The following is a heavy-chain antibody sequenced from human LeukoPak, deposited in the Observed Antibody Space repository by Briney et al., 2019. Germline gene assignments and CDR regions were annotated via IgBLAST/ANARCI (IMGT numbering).Heavy chain of an antibody. CDR2: ISSSGSTI. D-gene: IGHD3-22*01. V-gene: IGHV3-11*04. Sequence: GGSLRLSCAASGFTFGDYYMSWIRQAPGKGLEWVSYISSSGSTIYYADSVKGRFTISRDNAKNSLYLQMNSLRAEDTAVYYCARAHYYDSSGYPNPFDYWGQGTLVTVSS. CDR1: GFTFGDYY. J-gene: IGHJ4*02. CDR3: ARAHYYDSSGYPNPFDY.